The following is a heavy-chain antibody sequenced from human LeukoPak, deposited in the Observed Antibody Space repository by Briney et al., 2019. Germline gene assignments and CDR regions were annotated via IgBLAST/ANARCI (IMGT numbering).Heavy chain of an antibody. Sequence: GGSLRLSCAASGFTFSNYAMSWVRQAPGKGLEWVSSISSSSSYIYYADPVKGRFTISRDNAKNSLYLQMNSLRAEDTAVYYCARDGGSGYYYDYWGQGTLVTVSS. V-gene: IGHV3-21*01. D-gene: IGHD3-22*01. J-gene: IGHJ4*02. CDR3: ARDGGSGYYYDY. CDR2: ISSSSSYI. CDR1: GFTFSNYA.